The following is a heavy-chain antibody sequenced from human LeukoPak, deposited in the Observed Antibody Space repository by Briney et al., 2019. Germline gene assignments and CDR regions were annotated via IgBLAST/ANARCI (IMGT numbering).Heavy chain of an antibody. D-gene: IGHD2-2*01. Sequence: SETLSLTCTVSGGSISSSSYYWGWIRQPPGKGLEWIGSIYYSGSTYYNPSLKSRVTISVDTSKNQFSLKLSSVTAADTAVYYCAREVVGVVPADYWGQGTLVTVSS. V-gene: IGHV4-39*02. CDR1: GGSISSSSYY. CDR3: AREVVGVVPADY. CDR2: IYYSGST. J-gene: IGHJ4*02.